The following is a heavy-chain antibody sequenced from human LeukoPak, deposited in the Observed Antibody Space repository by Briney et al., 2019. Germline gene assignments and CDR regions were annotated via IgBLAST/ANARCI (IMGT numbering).Heavy chain of an antibody. CDR3: ARQTAMGRSGDY. D-gene: IGHD5-18*01. Sequence: GESLKISCKASGYSFTTYWIGWVRQMPGKGLEWMGIIDPSDSDTRYTLSFQGQVTISADKSLTTAYLQWNSLKASDTALYYCARQTAMGRSGDYWGQGTLVTVSS. CDR2: IDPSDSDT. J-gene: IGHJ4*02. V-gene: IGHV5-51*01. CDR1: GYSFTTYW.